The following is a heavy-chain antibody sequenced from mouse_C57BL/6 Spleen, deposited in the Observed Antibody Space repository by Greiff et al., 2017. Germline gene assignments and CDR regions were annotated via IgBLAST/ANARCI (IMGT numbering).Heavy chain of an antibody. CDR2: ISGGGGNT. Sequence: EVQLQESGGGLVKPGGSLKLSCAASGFTFSSYTMSWVRQTPEKRLEWVATISGGGGNTYYPDSVKGRFTISRDNAKNTLYLQMSSLRSEDTALYYCARHYCGSSDWYFDVWGTGTTVTVSS. CDR3: ARHYCGSSDWYFDV. V-gene: IGHV5-9*01. D-gene: IGHD1-1*01. CDR1: GFTFSSYT. J-gene: IGHJ1*03.